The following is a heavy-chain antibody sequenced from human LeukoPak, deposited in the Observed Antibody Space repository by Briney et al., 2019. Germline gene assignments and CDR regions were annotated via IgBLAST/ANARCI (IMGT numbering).Heavy chain of an antibody. V-gene: IGHV4-59*12. Sequence: SETLSLTCTVSGGSISSYYWSWIRQPPGKGLEWIGYIYYSGSTNYNPSLKSRVTISVDTSKNQFSLKLSSVTAADTAVYYCARRPSWYRYFDLWGRGTLVTVSS. J-gene: IGHJ2*01. CDR1: GGSISSYY. D-gene: IGHD2-2*01. CDR2: IYYSGST. CDR3: ARRPSWYRYFDL.